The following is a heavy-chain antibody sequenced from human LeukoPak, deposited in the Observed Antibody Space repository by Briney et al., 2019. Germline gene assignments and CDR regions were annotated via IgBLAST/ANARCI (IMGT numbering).Heavy chain of an antibody. CDR2: ISAYNGNT. J-gene: IGHJ4*02. CDR1: GYTFTSYG. CDR3: ARDHPWGFGEPPYYFDY. D-gene: IGHD3-10*01. V-gene: IGHV1-18*01. Sequence: ASVKVSCKASGYTFTSYGISWVRQAPGQGLEWMGWISAYNGNTNYAQKLQGRVTMTTDTSTSTAYMELRSLRSDDTAVYYCARDHPWGFGEPPYYFDYWGQGTLVTVSP.